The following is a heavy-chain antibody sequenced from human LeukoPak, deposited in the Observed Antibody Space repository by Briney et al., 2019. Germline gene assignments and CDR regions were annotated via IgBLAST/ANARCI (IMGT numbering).Heavy chain of an antibody. CDR2: ISYDGSNK. Sequence: PGRSLRLSCAASGFTFSSYAMHWVRQAPGKGLEWVAVISYDGSNKYYADSVKGRFTISRDNSKNTLYLQMNSLRAEDTAVYYCAKDIGPPYSSGWYGPRYYFDYWGQGTLVTVSS. V-gene: IGHV3-30-3*01. J-gene: IGHJ4*02. CDR3: AKDIGPPYSSGWYGPRYYFDY. D-gene: IGHD6-19*01. CDR1: GFTFSSYA.